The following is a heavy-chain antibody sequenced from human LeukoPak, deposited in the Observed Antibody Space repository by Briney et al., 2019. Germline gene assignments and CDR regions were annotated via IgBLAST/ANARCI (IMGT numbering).Heavy chain of an antibody. CDR1: GGSFSGYY. J-gene: IGHJ2*01. Sequence: SETLSLTCAVFGGSFSGYYWSWIRQPPGKGLEWIGEISHSGSTNYSPSLKSRVTISVDTSKNQFSLNLSSVTAADTAVYYCARALVRATMVWYFDLWGRGTLVTVSS. D-gene: IGHD5-12*01. CDR2: ISHSGST. CDR3: ARALVRATMVWYFDL. V-gene: IGHV4-34*01.